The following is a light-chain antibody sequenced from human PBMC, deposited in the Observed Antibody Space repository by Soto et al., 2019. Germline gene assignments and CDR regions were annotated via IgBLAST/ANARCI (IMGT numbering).Light chain of an antibody. CDR3: SSYTSSSTLATYV. CDR2: DVS. CDR1: SSDVGGYNY. J-gene: IGLJ1*01. V-gene: IGLV2-14*03. Sequence: QSALTQPASVSGSPGQSITISCTGTSSDVGGYNYVSWYQHHPGKAPKLMIYDVSNRPSGVSNRFSGSKSVNTASLIISGLQAEDEADYYCSSYTSSSTLATYVFGTGTKVTVL.